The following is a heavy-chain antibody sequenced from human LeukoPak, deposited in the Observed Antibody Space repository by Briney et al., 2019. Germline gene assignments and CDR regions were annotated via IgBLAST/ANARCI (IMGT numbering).Heavy chain of an antibody. V-gene: IGHV1-46*01. CDR2: INPKTGIT. CDR3: ARGEDIAVVAAATIEY. CDR1: VYTFATYY. J-gene: IGHJ4*02. D-gene: IGHD2-15*01. Sequence: GASVKVSCKASVYTFATYYIHWVRQAPGQGLEWMGIINPKTGITNYAQKFQGRVTITRDTSASTVYMDLGSLKSEDTAVYYCARGEDIAVVAAATIEYWGQGALVTVSS.